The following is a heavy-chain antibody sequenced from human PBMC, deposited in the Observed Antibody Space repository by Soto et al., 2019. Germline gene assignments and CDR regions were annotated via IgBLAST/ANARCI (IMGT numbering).Heavy chain of an antibody. CDR2: MNPNSGNT. D-gene: IGHD7-27*01. Sequence: ASVKVSCKASGYTFTSYDINWVRQATGQGLEWMGWMNPNSGNTGYAQKLQGRVTMTRNTSISTAYMELSGLRSEDTAVYYCARSQVSGVDYWGQGTLVTVSS. V-gene: IGHV1-8*01. CDR3: ARSQVSGVDY. J-gene: IGHJ4*02. CDR1: GYTFTSYD.